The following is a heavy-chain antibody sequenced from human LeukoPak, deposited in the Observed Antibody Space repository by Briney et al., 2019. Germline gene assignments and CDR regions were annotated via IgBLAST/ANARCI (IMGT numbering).Heavy chain of an antibody. Sequence: GASVKVSCKASGYTFSGYYIHWVRQAPGQGLEWLGWINPNSGGTNYAQKFQGRVTMTRDTSISTAYMELSRLRSDDTAVYYCASGGAAYCSSASCYHMEYVDYWGQGTLVTVSS. V-gene: IGHV1-2*02. J-gene: IGHJ4*02. CDR1: GYTFSGYY. D-gene: IGHD2-2*01. CDR3: ASGGAAYCSSASCYHMEYVDY. CDR2: INPNSGGT.